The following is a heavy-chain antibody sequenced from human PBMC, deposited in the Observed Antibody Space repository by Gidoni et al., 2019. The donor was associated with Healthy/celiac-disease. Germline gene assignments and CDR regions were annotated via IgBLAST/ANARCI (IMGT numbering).Heavy chain of an antibody. V-gene: IGHV5-51*01. CDR3: ASGTTIVGATGAFDI. J-gene: IGHJ3*02. D-gene: IGHD1-26*01. Sequence: EVQLVQSGAEVTKPGESLQISCKGSGYSFTSYWIGWVRQMPGKGLEWMGIISPGDSDTRYSPSFQGQVTISADKSISTAYLQWSSLKASDTAMYYCASGTTIVGATGAFDIWGQGTMVTVSS. CDR1: GYSFTSYW. CDR2: ISPGDSDT.